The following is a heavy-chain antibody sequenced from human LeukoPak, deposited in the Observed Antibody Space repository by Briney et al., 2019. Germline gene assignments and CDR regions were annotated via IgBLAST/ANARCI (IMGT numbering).Heavy chain of an antibody. CDR3: TKSDTSGYRTYHFNY. Sequence: GGSLRLSCAASGFTFSSYAMSWVRQAPGKGLEWVAFIRFDGSDKYYADSVKGRFTISRDDSKNTLYLQMNSLRPEDTAVYHCTKSDTSGYRTYHFNYWGQGTLVTVSS. CDR2: IRFDGSDK. CDR1: GFTFSSYA. D-gene: IGHD3-22*01. V-gene: IGHV3-30*02. J-gene: IGHJ4*02.